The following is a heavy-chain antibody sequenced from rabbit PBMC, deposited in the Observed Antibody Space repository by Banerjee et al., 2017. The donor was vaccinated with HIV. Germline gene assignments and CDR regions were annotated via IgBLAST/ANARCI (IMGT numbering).Heavy chain of an antibody. CDR2: IGAAST. D-gene: IGHD2-1*01. Sequence: QEQLEESGGDLVKPEGSLTLTCTASGFSFSSNYWLCWVRQAPGKGLEWIACIGAASTYYATWAKGRFTISSHNAQNTLWLQLNSLTAADTATYFCARGYDDYDARLDLWGPGTLVTVS. J-gene: IGHJ3*01. V-gene: IGHV1S45*01. CDR1: GFSFSSNYW. CDR3: ARGYDDYDARLDL.